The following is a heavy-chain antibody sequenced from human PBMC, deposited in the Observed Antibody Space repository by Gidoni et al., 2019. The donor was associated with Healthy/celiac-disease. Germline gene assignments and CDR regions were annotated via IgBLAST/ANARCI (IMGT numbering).Heavy chain of an antibody. D-gene: IGHD6-13*01. Sequence: EVQLVESRGGLVQPGGSLSLSCSASGFTFSSYAMHWVRQAPGKGLEYVSAISSNGGSTYYADSVKGRFTISRDNSKNTLYLQMSSLRAEDTAVYYCVKDGPGGIADYWGQGTLVTVSS. CDR1: GFTFSSYA. CDR3: VKDGPGGIADY. CDR2: ISSNGGST. J-gene: IGHJ4*02. V-gene: IGHV3-64D*06.